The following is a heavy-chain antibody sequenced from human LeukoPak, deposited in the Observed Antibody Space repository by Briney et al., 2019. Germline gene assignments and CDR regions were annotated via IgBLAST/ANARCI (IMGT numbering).Heavy chain of an antibody. CDR3: AREREYNYGYMFDY. CDR1: GFTFSSYT. J-gene: IGHJ4*02. Sequence: PGGSLRLSCAASGFTFSSYTMNWVRQAPGKGLEWVSSISTSSIYIYYADSVKGRFTISRDNAKNSLYLQMSSLRAEDTAVYYCAREREYNYGYMFDYWGQGTLVTVSS. V-gene: IGHV3-21*04. CDR2: ISTSSIYI. D-gene: IGHD5-18*01.